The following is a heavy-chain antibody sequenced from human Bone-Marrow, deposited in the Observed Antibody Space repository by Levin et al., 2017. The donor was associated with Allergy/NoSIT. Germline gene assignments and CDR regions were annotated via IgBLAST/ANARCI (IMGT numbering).Heavy chain of an antibody. Sequence: GESLKISCAASGFTFRSYSMNWVRQAPGKGLEWLSYISDSSNMIYYADSVKGRFTISRDNAKNSLYLQMNSLRADDTAVYYCARDYHDVWSGYYPDAFDIWGRGTMVTVSS. CDR1: GFTFRSYS. CDR3: ARDYHDVWSGYYPDAFDI. D-gene: IGHD3-3*01. CDR2: ISDSSNMI. V-gene: IGHV3-48*01. J-gene: IGHJ3*02.